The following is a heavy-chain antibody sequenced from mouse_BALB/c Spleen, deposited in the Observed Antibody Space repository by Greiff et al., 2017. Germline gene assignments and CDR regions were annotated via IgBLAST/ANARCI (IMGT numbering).Heavy chain of an antibody. J-gene: IGHJ3*01. CDR3: TRDREAYGFAY. D-gene: IGHD2-10*02. CDR1: GFTFSSYT. Sequence: EVQLVESGGGLVKPGGSLKLSCAASGFTFSSYTMSWVRQTPEKRLEWVATISSGGSYTYYPDSVKGRFTISRDNAKNTLYLQMSSLKSEDTAMYYCTRDREAYGFAYWGQGTLVTVSA. V-gene: IGHV5-6-4*01. CDR2: ISSGGSYT.